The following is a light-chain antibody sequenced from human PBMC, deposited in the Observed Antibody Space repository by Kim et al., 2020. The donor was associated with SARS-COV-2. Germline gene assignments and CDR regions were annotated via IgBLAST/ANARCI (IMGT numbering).Light chain of an antibody. J-gene: IGKJ4*01. Sequence: EAVGDRVTITCRASQDISSWLGWYQQKPGKAPKVLIYEESNLQSGVPSRFSGSGSGTDFTLTINSLQPEDFATYYCQQTHSFPLTFGGGTKVDIK. V-gene: IGKV1D-12*01. CDR2: EES. CDR3: QQTHSFPLT. CDR1: QDISSW.